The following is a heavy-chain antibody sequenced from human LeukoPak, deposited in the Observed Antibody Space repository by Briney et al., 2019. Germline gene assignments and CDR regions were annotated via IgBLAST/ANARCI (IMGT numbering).Heavy chain of an antibody. D-gene: IGHD2-15*01. J-gene: IGHJ4*02. CDR1: GGTFSSYA. CDR2: IIPIFGTA. CDR3: ARSQDVAASQYYFDY. V-gene: IGHV1-69*05. Sequence: SVKVSCKASGGTFSSYAISWVRQAPGQGLEWMGGIIPIFGTANYAQKFQGRVTITTDESTSTAYMELSSLRSEDTAVYYCARSQDVAASQYYFDYWGQGTLVTVSS.